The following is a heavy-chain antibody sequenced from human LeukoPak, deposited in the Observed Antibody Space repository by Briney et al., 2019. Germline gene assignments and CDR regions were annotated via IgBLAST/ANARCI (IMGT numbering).Heavy chain of an antibody. CDR3: ARGHSGWYDY. J-gene: IGHJ4*02. CDR2: ISGSGGST. D-gene: IGHD6-19*01. CDR1: GFTFSSFG. Sequence: GGTLRLSCAASGFTFSSFGMSWVRQAPGKGLRWVSAISGSGGSTYYADSVKGRFTISRDNSKNTLYLQMNSLRAEDTAVYYCARGHSGWYDYWGQGTLVTVSS. V-gene: IGHV3-23*01.